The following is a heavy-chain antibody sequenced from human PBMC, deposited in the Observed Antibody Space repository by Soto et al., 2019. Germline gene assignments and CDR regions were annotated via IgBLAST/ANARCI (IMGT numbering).Heavy chain of an antibody. J-gene: IGHJ4*02. V-gene: IGHV4-31*03. D-gene: IGHD6-6*01. Sequence: QVQLQESGPGLVKPSQTLSLTCTVSGGSISSGGYYWSWIRQHPGKGLEGIGYIYYSGSTYYNPSLKRRVTISVDTSKNPFSLKLSSVTAADTAVYYCATLSPRHEFDYWGQGSLVTVSS. CDR2: IYYSGST. CDR1: GGSISSGGYY. CDR3: ATLSPRHEFDY.